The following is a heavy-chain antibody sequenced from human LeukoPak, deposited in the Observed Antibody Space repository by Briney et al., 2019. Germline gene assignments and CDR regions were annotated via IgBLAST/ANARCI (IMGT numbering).Heavy chain of an antibody. D-gene: IGHD2-8*01. CDR3: ARDFSPGHIRMLHGRRGNWFDP. CDR2: IYYSGST. J-gene: IGHJ5*02. V-gene: IGHV4-39*07. Sequence: SETLSLTCTVSGDSINSNSYYWGWIRQPPGKGLEWIGSIYYSGSTYYNPSLKSRVTISVDTSKNQFSLKLSSVTAADTAVYYCARDFSPGHIRMLHGRRGNWFDPWGQGTLVTVSS. CDR1: GDSINSNSYY.